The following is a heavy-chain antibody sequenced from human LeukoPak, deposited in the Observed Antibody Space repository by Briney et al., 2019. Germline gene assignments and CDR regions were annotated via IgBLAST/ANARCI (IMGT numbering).Heavy chain of an antibody. J-gene: IGHJ4*02. CDR1: GGSFSGYY. CDR2: IYTSGST. CDR3: ALFSGGVGPVFDY. D-gene: IGHD1-26*01. Sequence: SETLSLTCAVYGGSFSGYYWSWIRQPAGKGLEWIGRIYTSGSTNYNPSLKSRVTMSVDTSKNQFSLKLSSVTAADTAVYYCALFSGGVGPVFDYWGQGTLVTVSS. V-gene: IGHV4-59*10.